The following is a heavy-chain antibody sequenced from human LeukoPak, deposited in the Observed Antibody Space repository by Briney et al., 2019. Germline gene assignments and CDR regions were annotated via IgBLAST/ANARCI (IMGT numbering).Heavy chain of an antibody. CDR3: ARRAYGTKSDY. J-gene: IGHJ4*02. D-gene: IGHD1-26*01. Sequence: KPSETLSLTCAVSGYSISSGYYWGWIRQPPGKGLEWIGSIYHSGSTYYNPSLKSRVTISVDTSKNRFSLKLSSVTAADTAVYYCARRAYGTKSDYWGQGTLVTVSS. CDR1: GYSISSGYY. V-gene: IGHV4-38-2*01. CDR2: IYHSGST.